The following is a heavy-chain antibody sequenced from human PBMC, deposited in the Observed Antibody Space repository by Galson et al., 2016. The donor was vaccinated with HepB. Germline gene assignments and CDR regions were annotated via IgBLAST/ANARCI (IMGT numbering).Heavy chain of an antibody. CDR1: GFSFSIYA. Sequence: SLRLSCAASGFSFSIYAMTWVRQAPGKGLEWVSAISGSGDSAYYADSVTGRFTISRDNSKSTLYLQMNSLRAEDTAVYYCAKERPSMGQWRALDVWGQGTTVTVSS. CDR2: ISGSGDSA. J-gene: IGHJ6*02. CDR3: AKERPSMGQWRALDV. D-gene: IGHD6-19*01. V-gene: IGHV3-23*01.